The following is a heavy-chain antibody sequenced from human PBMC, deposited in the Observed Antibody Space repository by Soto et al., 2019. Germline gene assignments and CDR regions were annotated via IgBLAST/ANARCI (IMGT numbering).Heavy chain of an antibody. CDR3: AAGGTSWRQSPLDN. J-gene: IGHJ4*02. V-gene: IGHV1-24*01. D-gene: IGHD1-1*01. Sequence: QVQLLQSGAEVKKPGASVKVSCKVSGHTLTELSMHWVRQAPGRGLEWMGGFDPEDGETIFAQKFQGRVTMTEDTSTGPTYTELTSLRSEDTAVYHCAAGGTSWRQSPLDNWGPGTVVTVSS. CDR2: FDPEDGET. CDR1: GHTLTELS.